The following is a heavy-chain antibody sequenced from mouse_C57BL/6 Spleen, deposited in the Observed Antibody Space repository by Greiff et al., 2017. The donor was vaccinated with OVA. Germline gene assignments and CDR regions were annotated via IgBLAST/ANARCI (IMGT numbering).Heavy chain of an antibody. CDR1: GYTFTSYG. D-gene: IGHD1-1*01. J-gene: IGHJ4*01. CDR3: ARDYYGSSQGGYAMDY. CDR2: IYPRSGNT. V-gene: IGHV1-81*01. Sequence: QVQLQQSGAELARPGASVKLSCKASGYTFTSYGISWVKQRTGQGLEWIGEIYPRSGNTYYNEKFKGKATLTADKSSSTAYMELRSLTSEDSAVYFCARDYYGSSQGGYAMDYWGQGTSVTVSS.